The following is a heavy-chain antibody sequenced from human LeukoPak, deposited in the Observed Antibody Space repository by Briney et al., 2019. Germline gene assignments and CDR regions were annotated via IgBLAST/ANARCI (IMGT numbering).Heavy chain of an antibody. J-gene: IGHJ4*02. CDR2: ISSGGTYI. Sequence: GGSLRISCSASGFTFSSYHMNWVRQAPGKGLEWVSSISSGGTYIYYADSMKGRFTISRDNAKNSLYLQLNSLRAEDTAVYYCARGGYNFSPNDYWGQGTLLTVSS. CDR1: GFTFSSYH. CDR3: ARGGYNFSPNDY. D-gene: IGHD5-18*01. V-gene: IGHV3-21*01.